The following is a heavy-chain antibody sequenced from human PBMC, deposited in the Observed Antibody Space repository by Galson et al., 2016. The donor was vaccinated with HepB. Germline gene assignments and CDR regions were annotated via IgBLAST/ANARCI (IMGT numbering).Heavy chain of an antibody. CDR1: GFTFSSYA. D-gene: IGHD3-3*01. J-gene: IGHJ6*02. Sequence: SLRLSCAASGFTFSSYAMNWVRQAPGKGLEWISYIYISGGGINYSDSVKGRFTISRDNAKNSLYLQMNSLRDEDTAVYYCVTDFWPTEVVWGQGTTVIVSS. CDR3: VTDFWPTEVV. V-gene: IGHV3-48*02. CDR2: IYISGGGI.